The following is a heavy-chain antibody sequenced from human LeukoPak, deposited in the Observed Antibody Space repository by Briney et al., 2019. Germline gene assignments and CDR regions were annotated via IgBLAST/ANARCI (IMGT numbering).Heavy chain of an antibody. V-gene: IGHV3-11*05. CDR2: INITSTNT. Sequence: PGGSVRLLCGACGFTFSDYYVRWIRQAPGKGLEWLSYINITSTNTHYADSVKGRFTISRDNAKKSLYLEMNTLTAEDTAVYYCATDGAGFDTWGQGVLVTVSS. CDR1: GFTFSDYY. J-gene: IGHJ5*02. CDR3: ATDGAGFDT.